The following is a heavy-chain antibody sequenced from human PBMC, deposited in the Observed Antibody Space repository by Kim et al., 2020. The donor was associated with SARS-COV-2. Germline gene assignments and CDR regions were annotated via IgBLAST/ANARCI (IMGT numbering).Heavy chain of an antibody. CDR2: ISSSSSTI. D-gene: IGHD3-10*01. CDR3: ARDRTPTSIFSGVWFGDVDV. J-gene: IGHJ6*02. CDR1: GFTFSSYS. V-gene: IGHV3-48*02. Sequence: GGSLRLSCAASGFTFSSYSMNWVRQAPGKGLEWVSYISSSSSTIYYADSVKGRFTISRDNAKNSLYLQMNSLRDEDTAVYYCARDRTPTSIFSGVWFGDVDVWGQGTTVTVSS.